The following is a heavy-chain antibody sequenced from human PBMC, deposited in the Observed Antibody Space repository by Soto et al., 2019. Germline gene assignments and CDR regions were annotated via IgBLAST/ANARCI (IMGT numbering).Heavy chain of an antibody. D-gene: IGHD3-22*01. CDR1: GGSISSYY. CDR3: AREPYYYDSSGYYGYYYGMDV. V-gene: IGHV4-59*12. CDR2: IYYSGST. J-gene: IGHJ6*02. Sequence: PSETLSLTCTVSGGSISSYYWSWIRQPPGKGLEWIGYIYYSGSTNYNPSLKSRVTVSVDTSKNQFSLKLSSVTAADTAVYYCAREPYYYDSSGYYGYYYGMDVWGQGTTVTVS.